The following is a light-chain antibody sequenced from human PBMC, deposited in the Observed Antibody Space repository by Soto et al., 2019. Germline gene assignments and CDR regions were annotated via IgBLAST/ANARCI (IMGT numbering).Light chain of an antibody. J-gene: IGKJ1*01. V-gene: IGKV3-20*01. Sequence: EIVLTQSPGTLTLSPGERATLSCRASQSVSSSYLAWYQQKPGQAPRLLIYGASSRATGIPDRFSGSGSGTDFTLTISRLEPEDFPVYYCHQYGSSWSFGQGTKVEIK. CDR1: QSVSSSY. CDR3: HQYGSSWS. CDR2: GAS.